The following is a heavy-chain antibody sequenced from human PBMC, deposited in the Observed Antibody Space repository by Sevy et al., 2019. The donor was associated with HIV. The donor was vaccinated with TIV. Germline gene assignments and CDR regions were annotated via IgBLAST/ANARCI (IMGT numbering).Heavy chain of an antibody. CDR1: GFTFGDYA. V-gene: IGHV3-49*04. J-gene: IGHJ6*02. D-gene: IGHD3-3*01. Sequence: GGSLRLSCTASGFTFGDYAMSWVRQAPGKGLEWVGFIRSKAYCGTTEHAASVKGRFTISRDDSKSIAYLQMNSLKTEDTAVYYCTRAEYYDFWSGYHVMDYYYGMDVWGQGTTVTVSS. CDR2: IRSKAYCGTT. CDR3: TRAEYYDFWSGYHVMDYYYGMDV.